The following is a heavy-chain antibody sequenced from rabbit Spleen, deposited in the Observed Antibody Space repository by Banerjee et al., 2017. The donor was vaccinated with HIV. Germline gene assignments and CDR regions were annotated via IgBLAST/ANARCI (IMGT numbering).Heavy chain of an antibody. Sequence: QEQLEESGGDLVKPGASLTLTCTASGFSFSGGYNMCWVRQAPGKGLEWIACIYTGSSGSTAYASWAKGRFTISTASATTVTLQMTSLTAADTATYFCARSTSAAYDLWGQGPLVTVS. CDR3: ARSTSAAYDL. CDR2: IYTGSSGST. V-gene: IGHV1S45*01. D-gene: IGHD6-1*01. J-gene: IGHJ4*01. CDR1: GFSFSGGYN.